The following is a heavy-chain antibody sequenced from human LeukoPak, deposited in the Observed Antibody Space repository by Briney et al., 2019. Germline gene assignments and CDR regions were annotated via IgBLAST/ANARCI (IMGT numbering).Heavy chain of an antibody. D-gene: IGHD2-2*01. Sequence: ASVKVSCKASGYTFTSYGISWVRQAPGQGLEWMGWISAYNGNTNYAQKLQGRVTMTTDTSTSTAYMELRSLRSDDTAVYYCAINSPHCSSTSCYGEYYFDYWGQGTLVTVSS. V-gene: IGHV1-18*01. CDR2: ISAYNGNT. CDR3: AINSPHCSSTSCYGEYYFDY. CDR1: GYTFTSYG. J-gene: IGHJ4*02.